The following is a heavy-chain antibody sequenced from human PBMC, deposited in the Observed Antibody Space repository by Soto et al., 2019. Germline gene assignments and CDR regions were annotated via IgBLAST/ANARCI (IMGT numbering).Heavy chain of an antibody. J-gene: IGHJ4*02. CDR1: GFTFNNYA. V-gene: IGHV3-30-3*01. CDR3: GRCSSTSCHLGSDY. Sequence: QVQLVESGGGVVQPGRSLRLSCAASGFTFNNYAMNWVRQAPGKGLEWAALISYDGNNKYYADSMKGRFTISRDGSKNTLFLQMNTLGAADTAVYYCGRCSSTSCHLGSDYWGQGTLVTVSS. D-gene: IGHD2-2*01. CDR2: ISYDGNNK.